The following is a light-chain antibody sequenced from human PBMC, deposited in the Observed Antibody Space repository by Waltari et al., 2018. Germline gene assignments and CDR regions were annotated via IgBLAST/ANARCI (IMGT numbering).Light chain of an antibody. J-gene: IGLJ2*01. CDR1: SLRSYY. V-gene: IGLV3-19*01. Sequence: SSELTQDPAVSVALGQTVRIRRQGDSLRSYYASWYQQKPGQAPVLVIYGKNNRPSGIPDRFSGSSSGNTASLTITGAQAEDEADYYCNSRDSSGNHLVFGGGTKLTVL. CDR3: NSRDSSGNHLV. CDR2: GKN.